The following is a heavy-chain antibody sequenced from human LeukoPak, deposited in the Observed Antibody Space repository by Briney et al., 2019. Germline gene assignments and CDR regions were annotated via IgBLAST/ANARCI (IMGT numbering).Heavy chain of an antibody. D-gene: IGHD3-22*01. CDR1: GFPFDAFA. V-gene: IGHV3-9*01. CDR3: ASYPSYDDHDY. J-gene: IGHJ4*02. Sequence: SLRLSCAASGFPFDAFAMHWVRQGPGKGLEWVAGISWNSERIGYEDSVKGRFTISRDNAKNSLYLQMNSPRAEDTAVYYCASYPSYDDHDYWGQGTLVTVSS. CDR2: ISWNSERI.